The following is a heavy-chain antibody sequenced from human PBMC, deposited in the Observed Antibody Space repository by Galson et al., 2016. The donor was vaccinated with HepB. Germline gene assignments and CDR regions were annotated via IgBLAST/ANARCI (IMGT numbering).Heavy chain of an antibody. Sequence: SLRLSCAASGFTFSSYAMHWVRQAPGKGLEWVAVISYDGSNKYYADSVKGRFTISRDNSKNTLYLQMNSLRAEDTAMYYCARDLTGIYGMDVWGQGTTVTVSS. J-gene: IGHJ6*02. V-gene: IGHV3-30-3*01. CDR1: GFTFSSYA. CDR3: ARDLTGIYGMDV. CDR2: ISYDGSNK. D-gene: IGHD1-20*01.